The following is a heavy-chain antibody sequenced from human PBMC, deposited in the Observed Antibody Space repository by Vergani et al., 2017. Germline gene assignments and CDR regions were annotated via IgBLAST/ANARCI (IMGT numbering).Heavy chain of an antibody. CDR3: ARDSFLSAGSGTYYILDYGMDV. Sequence: QVQLQESGPGLVKSSETLSLTCSVSFDSIRNLYCNWIRQPPGKGLEWIGSIHYSENTNYNPSLKTRVTISVDTSKNQFSLTLTSVTAADTAVYYCARDSFLSAGSGTYYILDYGMDVWGQGTTVTVSS. V-gene: IGHV4-59*11. D-gene: IGHD3-10*01. CDR2: IHYSENT. CDR1: FDSIRNLY. J-gene: IGHJ6*02.